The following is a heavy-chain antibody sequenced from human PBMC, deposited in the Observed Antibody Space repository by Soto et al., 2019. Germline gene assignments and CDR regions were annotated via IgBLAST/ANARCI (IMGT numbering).Heavy chain of an antibody. V-gene: IGHV3-30-3*01. J-gene: IGHJ3*02. CDR1: GFTFSSYA. CDR3: ARVEDYGDPRVMAFDI. D-gene: IGHD4-17*01. Sequence: PGGSLKLSCAASGFTFSSYAMHWVRQAPGKGLEWVAVISYDGSNKYYADSVKGRFTISRDNSKNTLYLQMNSLRAEDMAVYYCARVEDYGDPRVMAFDIWGQGTMVTVSS. CDR2: ISYDGSNK.